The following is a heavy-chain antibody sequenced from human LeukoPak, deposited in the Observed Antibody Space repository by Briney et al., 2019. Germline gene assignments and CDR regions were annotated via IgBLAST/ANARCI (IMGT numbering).Heavy chain of an antibody. CDR1: GGSISSYY. J-gene: IGHJ3*02. CDR3: ARVGYYYDSSGYYLDAFDI. CDR2: IYYSGST. D-gene: IGHD3-22*01. Sequence: SETLSLTCTVSGGSISSYYWSWIRQPPGKGLEWIGYIYYSGSTNYNPSLKSRVTISVDTSKNQFSLKLSSVTAADTAVYYCARVGYYYDSSGYYLDAFDIWGQGTMVTVPS. V-gene: IGHV4-59*01.